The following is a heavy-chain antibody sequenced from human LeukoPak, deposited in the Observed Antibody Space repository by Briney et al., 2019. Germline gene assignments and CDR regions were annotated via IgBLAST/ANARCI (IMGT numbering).Heavy chain of an antibody. CDR3: ARNFGYQQFDS. V-gene: IGHV3-7*01. J-gene: IGHJ4*02. CDR1: GFTFSSYW. D-gene: IGHD3-16*01. CDR2: IDQDGSVK. Sequence: PGGSLRLSCAASGFTFSSYWLTWVRQAPGKGLEWVANIDQDGSVKNYVGSVKGRFIISRDNTKNSLYLQINSLRAEDTAVYYCARNFGYQQFDSWGQGTLVIVSS.